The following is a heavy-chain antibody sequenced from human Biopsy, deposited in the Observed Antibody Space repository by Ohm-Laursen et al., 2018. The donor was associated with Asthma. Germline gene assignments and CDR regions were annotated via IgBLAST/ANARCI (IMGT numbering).Heavy chain of an antibody. D-gene: IGHD3-22*01. CDR2: IYYSGST. V-gene: IGHV4-31*03. CDR3: ARAQDYYDSRGYYRSFDY. Sequence: PSETLSLTCTVSYGSITSGGYYWTWICQHPGKGLEWIGFIYYSGSTYYNPSLKSRVSISIDTSKNQFSLKLSSVTAADTAVYYCARAQDYYDSRGYYRSFDYWGQGTLVTVSS. CDR1: YGSITSGGYY. J-gene: IGHJ4*02.